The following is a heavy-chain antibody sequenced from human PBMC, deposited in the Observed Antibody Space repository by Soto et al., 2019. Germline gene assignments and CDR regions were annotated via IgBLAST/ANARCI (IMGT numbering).Heavy chain of an antibody. D-gene: IGHD1-26*01. CDR2: ISYDGSNK. CDR1: GFTFSSYA. V-gene: IGHV3-30-3*01. CDR3: ARKRSPEYYYGMDV. J-gene: IGHJ6*02. Sequence: PGGSLRLSCAASGFTFSSYAMHWVRQAPGKGLEWVAVISYDGSNKYYADSVKGRFTISRDNSKNTLYLQMNSLRAEDTAVYYCARKRSPEYYYGMDVWGQGTRVTVSS.